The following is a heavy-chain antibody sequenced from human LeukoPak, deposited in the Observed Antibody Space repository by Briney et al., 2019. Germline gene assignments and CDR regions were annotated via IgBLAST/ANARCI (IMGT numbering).Heavy chain of an antibody. Sequence: GGSLRLSCAASGFTFNSYGMHWVRQAPGKGLEWVAFIQYAGSDKYYADSVKGRFTISRDNSKNTLYLQMNSLRAEDTAVYYCARDGETYYFDTINYLIDYWGQGTLVTVSS. CDR2: IQYAGSDK. CDR1: GFTFNSYG. J-gene: IGHJ4*02. D-gene: IGHD3-22*01. CDR3: ARDGETYYFDTINYLIDY. V-gene: IGHV3-30*02.